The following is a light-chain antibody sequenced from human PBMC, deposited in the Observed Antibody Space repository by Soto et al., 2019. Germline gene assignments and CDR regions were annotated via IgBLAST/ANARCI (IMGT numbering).Light chain of an antibody. V-gene: IGKV3-15*01. CDR3: QQYNNWPPTWT. CDR1: QSVSTN. CDR2: AVS. Sequence: EILMTQSPATLSVSPGERATLSCRASQSVSTNLAWYQQKPGQAPRLPIYAVSTRATGIPARFSGSGSGTEFTLTINSLQSEDFAVYYCQQYNNWPPTWTFGQGTKVDIK. J-gene: IGKJ1*01.